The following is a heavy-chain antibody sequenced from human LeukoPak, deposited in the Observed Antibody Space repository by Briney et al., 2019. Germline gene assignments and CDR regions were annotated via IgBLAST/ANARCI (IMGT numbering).Heavy chain of an antibody. CDR2: LSGSGSYT. V-gene: IGHV3-23*01. CDR3: ARVVGATRGNDY. D-gene: IGHD1-26*01. J-gene: IGHJ4*02. CDR1: GFTFSSYA. Sequence: GGSLRLSCAASGFTFSSYAMSWVRQAPGKGLEWVSVLSGSGSYTYYADSVKGRFTISRDNAKNSLYLQMNSLRAEDTAVYYCARVVGATRGNDYWGQGTLVTVSS.